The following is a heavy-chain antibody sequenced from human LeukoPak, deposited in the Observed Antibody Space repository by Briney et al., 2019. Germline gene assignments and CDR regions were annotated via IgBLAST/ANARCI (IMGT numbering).Heavy chain of an antibody. J-gene: IGHJ4*02. CDR2: IYYSGST. Sequence: SETLSLTCTVSGGSISSSSYYWGWIRQPPGKGLEWIGSIYYSGSTYYNPSLKSRVTISVDTSKNQFSLKLSSVTAADTAVYYCARHRYYYDSSGYYYFDYWGQGTLVTVSS. V-gene: IGHV4-39*01. CDR1: GGSISSSSYY. CDR3: ARHRYYYDSSGYYYFDY. D-gene: IGHD3-22*01.